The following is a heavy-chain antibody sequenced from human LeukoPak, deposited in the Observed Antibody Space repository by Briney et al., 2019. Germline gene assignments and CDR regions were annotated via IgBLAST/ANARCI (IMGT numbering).Heavy chain of an antibody. D-gene: IGHD4-23*01. V-gene: IGHV3-48*03. CDR1: GFTFSSYE. J-gene: IGHJ4*02. Sequence: PGGSLRLSCAASGFTFSSYEMNWVRQAPGKGLEWVSYISSSGSTIYYADSVKGRFTISRDNAQNSLYLQMNSLRAEDTAVYYCAREIRTMVVTPNFDYWGQGTLVTVSS. CDR2: ISSSGSTI. CDR3: AREIRTMVVTPNFDY.